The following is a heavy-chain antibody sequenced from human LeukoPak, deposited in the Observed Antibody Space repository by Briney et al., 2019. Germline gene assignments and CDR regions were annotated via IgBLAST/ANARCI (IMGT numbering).Heavy chain of an antibody. D-gene: IGHD3-22*01. Sequence: PGGSLRLSCAASGFTFSDYYMSWIRQAPGKGLEWVSYISSSGSTIYYADSVEGRFTISRDNAKNSLYLQVNSLRAEDTAVYYCARDPTYDSSGYWDYWGQGTLVTVSS. CDR1: GFTFSDYY. CDR3: ARDPTYDSSGYWDY. J-gene: IGHJ4*02. CDR2: ISSSGSTI. V-gene: IGHV3-11*04.